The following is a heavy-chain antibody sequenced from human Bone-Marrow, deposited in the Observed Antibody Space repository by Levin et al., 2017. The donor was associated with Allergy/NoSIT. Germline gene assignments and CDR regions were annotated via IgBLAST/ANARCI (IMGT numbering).Heavy chain of an antibody. J-gene: IGHJ5*02. D-gene: IGHD2-15*01. V-gene: IGHV3-74*01. CDR2: INSDGSST. CDR3: ARAKGDGYCSGGSCYWDNWFDP. CDR1: GFTFSSYW. Sequence: GGSLRLSCAASGFTFSSYWMHWVRQAPGKGLVWVSRINSDGSSTSYADSVKGRFTISRDNAKNTLYLQMNSLRAEDTAVYYCARAKGDGYCSGGSCYWDNWFDPWGQGTLVTVSS.